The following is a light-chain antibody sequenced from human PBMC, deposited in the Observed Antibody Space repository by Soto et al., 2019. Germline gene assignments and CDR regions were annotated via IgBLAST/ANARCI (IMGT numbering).Light chain of an antibody. CDR2: GAS. Sequence: DIQMTQSPSSLSASVGDRVTMTCRASQSIDSYLNWFQQKPGKAPQLLVFGASSLQSGVPSRFSGSASGTDFTLTISSLQPEDFATYYCQQSYSTQITFGGGTRVEV. CDR3: QQSYSTQIT. CDR1: QSIDSY. J-gene: IGKJ4*01. V-gene: IGKV1-39*01.